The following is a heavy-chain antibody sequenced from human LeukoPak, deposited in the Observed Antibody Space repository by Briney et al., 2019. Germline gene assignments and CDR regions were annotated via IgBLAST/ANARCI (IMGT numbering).Heavy chain of an antibody. D-gene: IGHD6-19*01. J-gene: IGHJ4*02. CDR3: ARGPYSSGSSADY. CDR2: ISSSDTYT. CDR1: RFTFSDYY. V-gene: IGHV3-11*06. Sequence: KPGGSLRLSCAASRFTFSDYYMSWIRQAPGKGLEWVSYISSSDTYTNYADSVKGRFTISRDNAKNSLYLQMNSLRAEDTAVYYCARGPYSSGSSADYWGQGTLVTVSS.